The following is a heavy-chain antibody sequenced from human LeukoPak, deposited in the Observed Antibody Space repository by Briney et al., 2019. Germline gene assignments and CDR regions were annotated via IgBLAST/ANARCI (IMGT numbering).Heavy chain of an antibody. V-gene: IGHV4-59*08. Sequence: SETLSLTCAVYGGSFSGYYWSWTRQPPGKGLEWIGYIYYSGSTNYNPSLKSRVTISVDTSKNQFSLKLSSVTAADTAVYYCARHGRVVPAANHYYYYGMDVWGQGTTVTVSS. CDR2: IYYSGST. CDR3: ARHGRVVPAANHYYYYGMDV. J-gene: IGHJ6*02. D-gene: IGHD2-2*01. CDR1: GGSFSGYY.